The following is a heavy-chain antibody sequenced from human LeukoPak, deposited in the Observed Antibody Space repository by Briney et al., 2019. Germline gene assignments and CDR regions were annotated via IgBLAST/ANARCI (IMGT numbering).Heavy chain of an antibody. CDR3: ARDLRSSGNWFDP. V-gene: IGHV1-2*02. D-gene: IGHD6-25*01. CDR2: INPNSGGT. Sequence: ASVKVSCKASGYTFTGYYIHWVRQAPGQGLEWMGWINPNSGGTNYAQKFQGRVAMTRDTSISTAYMELSRLRSDDTAVYYCARDLRSSGNWFDPWGQGTLVTVSS. J-gene: IGHJ5*02. CDR1: GYTFTGYY.